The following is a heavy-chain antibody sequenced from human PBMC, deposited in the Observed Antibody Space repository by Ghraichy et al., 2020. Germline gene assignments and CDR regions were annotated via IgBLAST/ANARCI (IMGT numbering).Heavy chain of an antibody. CDR2: NSDSGRTK. CDR1: GFIFRDYH. CDR3: ARTRAGVFFDF. V-gene: IGHV3-11*01. J-gene: IGHJ4*02. D-gene: IGHD3-10*01. Sequence: GGSLNISCAASGFIFRDYHMSWIRQAPGKGLEWVSYNSDSGRTKYYADSVEGRLIISRDNAKHSLYLQMNSLRDEDTAVYYCARTRAGVFFDFWGQGALVIVSA.